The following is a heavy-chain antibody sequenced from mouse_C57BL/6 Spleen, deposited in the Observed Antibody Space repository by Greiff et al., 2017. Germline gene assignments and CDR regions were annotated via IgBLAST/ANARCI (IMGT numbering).Heavy chain of an antibody. CDR3: ARADGTGFAY. CDR1: GYSFTGYY. D-gene: IGHD2-3*01. CDR2: INPSTGGT. Sequence: EVKLMESGPELVKPGASVKISCKASGYSFTGYYMTWVKQSPEKSLEWIGEINPSTGGTTYNQKFKAKATVTVDKTASTAYMQLMSLTSEDAEVYYCARADGTGFAYWGQGTLVTDYA. V-gene: IGHV1-42*01. J-gene: IGHJ3*01.